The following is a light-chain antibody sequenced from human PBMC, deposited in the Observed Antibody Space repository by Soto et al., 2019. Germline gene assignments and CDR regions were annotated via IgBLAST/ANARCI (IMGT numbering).Light chain of an antibody. J-gene: IGKJ1*01. CDR3: QQYNSYPWT. CDR1: QTISSW. Sequence: IQMTQSASTLSRSVGDRVTITCRASQTISSWLSWYQQKPGKAPKLLIYDASSLESGVPSRFSGSGSGTEFTLTISSLQPDDFATYYCQQYNSYPWTFGQGTKVDIK. CDR2: DAS. V-gene: IGKV1-5*01.